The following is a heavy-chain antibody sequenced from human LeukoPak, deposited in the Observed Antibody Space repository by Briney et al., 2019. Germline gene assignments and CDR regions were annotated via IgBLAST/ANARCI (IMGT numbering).Heavy chain of an antibody. D-gene: IGHD2-2*01. CDR2: ITHSGST. J-gene: IGHJ4*02. Sequence: SETLSLTCAVYSDSFSGYSWSWIRQPPGKGLEWIGEITHSGSTKYNPPLKSRVTISVDTLKKQFSLKVSSVTAADTAVYYCARGLTDPCSSATCFGQLDYWGQGTQVTVSS. CDR3: ARGLTDPCSSATCFGQLDY. CDR1: SDSFSGYS. V-gene: IGHV4-34*01.